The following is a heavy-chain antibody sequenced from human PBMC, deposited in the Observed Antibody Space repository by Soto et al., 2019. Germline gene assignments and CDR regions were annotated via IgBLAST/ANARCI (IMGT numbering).Heavy chain of an antibody. CDR3: ARRAATAYTFDY. CDR1: GGSVGGNSDS. V-gene: IGHV4-39*01. Sequence: PSETLSLTCTVSGGSVGGNSDSWDWIRQSPGKGLEWIGTIYSSENTYYNPSLLSRVTISVDTSKNEFSLRLSSVTAADTAVYFCARRAATAYTFDYWGQGALVTVSS. D-gene: IGHD3-16*01. CDR2: IYSSENT. J-gene: IGHJ4*02.